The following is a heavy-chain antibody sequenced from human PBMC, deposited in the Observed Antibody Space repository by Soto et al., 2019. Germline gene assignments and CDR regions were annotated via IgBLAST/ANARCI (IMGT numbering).Heavy chain of an antibody. Sequence: SETLSLTCTVSGDSMATGGHYYNWIRQVPGKGLEWIGYVYYSGATHYTPSLRARATISRDTSKDQFSLRLISVTAADTALYYCARDKDLQPTVWGFWGQGIQVTVSS. CDR2: VYYSGAT. J-gene: IGHJ4*02. D-gene: IGHD3-16*01. CDR1: GDSMATGGHY. CDR3: ARDKDLQPTVWGF. V-gene: IGHV4-31*03.